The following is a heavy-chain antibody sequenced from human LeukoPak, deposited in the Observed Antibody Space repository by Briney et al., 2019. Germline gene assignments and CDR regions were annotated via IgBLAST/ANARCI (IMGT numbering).Heavy chain of an antibody. V-gene: IGHV4-38-2*02. CDR1: TYSISSAYY. CDR3: ARAQDYYDSSGYQGAFDI. Sequence: PLETLSLTCSVSTYSISSAYYWGWIRQPPGKGLQWIGSIYHSGSTSYNPSLKSRVTISVDTSKNQFSLKLSSVTAADTAVYYCARAQDYYDSSGYQGAFDIWGQGTMVTVSS. J-gene: IGHJ3*02. CDR2: IYHSGST. D-gene: IGHD3-22*01.